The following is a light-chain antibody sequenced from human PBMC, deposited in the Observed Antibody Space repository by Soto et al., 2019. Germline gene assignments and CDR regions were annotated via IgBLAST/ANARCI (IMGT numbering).Light chain of an antibody. J-gene: IGKJ4*01. CDR1: QSVSSAL. CDR2: RAS. Sequence: EIVLTQSPDTLSLSPGERATLSCRASQSVSSALLAWYQQKPGQAPRLLIYRASTRATGIPDRFTGSGSGTDFSLTISSLEPEDFAVYYCQQYESSPLTFGGGTKVEIK. V-gene: IGKV3-20*01. CDR3: QQYESSPLT.